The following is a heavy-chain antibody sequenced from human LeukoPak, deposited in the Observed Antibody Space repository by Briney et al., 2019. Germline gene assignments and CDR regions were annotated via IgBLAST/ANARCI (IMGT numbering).Heavy chain of an antibody. CDR2: ISGGGGRT. CDR3: ARKNGFIDY. Sequence: PGGSLRLSCAASGFTFSNYAMSWVRQAPGKGLEWVSAISGGGGRTYYADSVKGRFTISRDSSKNTLYLLMNSLRAEDTAVYYCARKNGFIDYWGQGTLVTVSS. D-gene: IGHD2-8*01. V-gene: IGHV3-23*01. J-gene: IGHJ4*02. CDR1: GFTFSNYA.